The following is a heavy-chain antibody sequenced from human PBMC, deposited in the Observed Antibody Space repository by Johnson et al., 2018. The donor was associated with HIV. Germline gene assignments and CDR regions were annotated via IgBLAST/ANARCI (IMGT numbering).Heavy chain of an antibody. CDR2: ISYDGSNK. CDR3: AREGNWNPTYGFDV. Sequence: QVQLVESGGGVVQPGRSLRLSCAVSGFTFSSYGMHWVRRAPGKGLEWVAVISYDGSNKYYADSVKGRFHISKDNSRNTLFLHLNSLRPEDTAVYFCAREGNWNPTYGFDVWGQGTIATVSS. D-gene: IGHD1-1*01. CDR1: GFTFSSYG. J-gene: IGHJ3*01. V-gene: IGHV3-30*03.